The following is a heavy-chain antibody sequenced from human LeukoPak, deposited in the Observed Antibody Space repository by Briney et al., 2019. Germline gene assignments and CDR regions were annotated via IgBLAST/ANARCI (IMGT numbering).Heavy chain of an antibody. CDR1: GFTFSSYS. CDR2: ISSSSSTI. CDR3: ARGGEWELPGIDY. D-gene: IGHD1-26*01. Sequence: GGSLRLSCAASGFTFSSYSMNWVRQAPGKGLEWVSYISSSSSTIYYADSVKGRFTISRDNAKNSLYLQMSSLRDEDTAVYYCARGGEWELPGIDYWGQGTLVTVSS. J-gene: IGHJ4*02. V-gene: IGHV3-48*02.